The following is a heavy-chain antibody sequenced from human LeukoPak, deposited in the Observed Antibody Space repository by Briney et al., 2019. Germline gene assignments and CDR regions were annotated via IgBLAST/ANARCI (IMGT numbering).Heavy chain of an antibody. CDR1: GFTFSSYG. J-gene: IGHJ4*02. V-gene: IGHV3-30*18. D-gene: IGHD3-22*01. CDR2: ISYDGSNK. CDR3: AKDAEITMIVVVITPLDY. Sequence: GGSLRLSCAASGFTFSSYGIHWVRQAPGKGLEWVAVISYDGSNKYYADSVKGRFTISRDNSKNTLYLQMNSLRAEDTAVYYCAKDAEITMIVVVITPLDYWGQGTLVTVSS.